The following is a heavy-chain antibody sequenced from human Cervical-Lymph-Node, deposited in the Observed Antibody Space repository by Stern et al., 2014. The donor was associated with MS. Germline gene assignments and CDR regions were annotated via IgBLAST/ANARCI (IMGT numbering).Heavy chain of an antibody. J-gene: IGHJ4*02. CDR3: AKDLVLRLAWPSWGTDY. D-gene: IGHD7-27*01. CDR2: ISHDGNNK. CDR1: GFPFSNYG. Sequence: VQLVQSGGDVVQPGRSLRLSCEASGFPFSNYGMHWVRPAPGKGLAWVAVISHDGNNKYYADSVKGRFTISRDNSKNTLYLQTSSLRPEDTAVYYCAKDLVLRLAWPSWGTDYWGQGTLVIVSS. V-gene: IGHV3-30*18.